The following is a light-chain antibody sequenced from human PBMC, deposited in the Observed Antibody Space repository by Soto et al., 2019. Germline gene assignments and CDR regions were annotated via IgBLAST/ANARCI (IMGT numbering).Light chain of an antibody. CDR1: GNDIGAYDY. J-gene: IGLJ1*01. V-gene: IGLV2-14*01. CDR2: GVR. CDR3: SSFTSSGLYV. Sequence: QSVLTQPTSVSGSPGQSIAIPCTGNGNDIGAYDYVSWYQQHPGKAPRLLIHGVRNRPPGVSSRFSGFKSGLTASLTISGLHAEDEADYYSSSFTSSGLYVFGPGTKVTVL.